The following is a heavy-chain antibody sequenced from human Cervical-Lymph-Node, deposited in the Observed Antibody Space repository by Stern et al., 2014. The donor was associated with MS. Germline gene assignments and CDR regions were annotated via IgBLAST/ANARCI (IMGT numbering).Heavy chain of an antibody. CDR3: ARFSLFGEYYFDS. D-gene: IGHD3-10*01. Sequence: VQLVESGPGLVKPSQTLSLTCTVSGGSITRGGDYWSWVRQRPGKGLEWVGYIIYSGSSYYNPSLKSRVTISVDTSKNQFSLRLTSVTAEDTAVYYCARFSLFGEYYFDSWGQGTLVTVSS. CDR1: GGSITRGGDY. V-gene: IGHV4-31*02. CDR2: IIYSGSS. J-gene: IGHJ4*02.